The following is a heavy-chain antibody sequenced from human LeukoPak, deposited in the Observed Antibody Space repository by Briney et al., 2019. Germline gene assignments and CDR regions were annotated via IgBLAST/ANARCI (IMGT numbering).Heavy chain of an antibody. Sequence: GGSLRLSCAASGFTFNSYSMNWVRQAPGKGLEWVSYISSSSSTIYYADSVKGRFTISRDNGKNSLYLQMNSLRAEDTAVYYCARDTTAYYYYMDVWGKGTTVTVSS. J-gene: IGHJ6*03. V-gene: IGHV3-48*01. D-gene: IGHD1-14*01. CDR2: ISSSSSTI. CDR1: GFTFNSYS. CDR3: ARDTTAYYYYMDV.